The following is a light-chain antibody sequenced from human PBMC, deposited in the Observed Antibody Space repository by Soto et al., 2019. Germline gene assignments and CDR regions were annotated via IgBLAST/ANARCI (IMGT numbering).Light chain of an antibody. CDR2: GAS. Sequence: EIVMTQSPATLSVVPGERGTLSCRASQSISSNLAWYQQKPGQAPRLLTYGASTRATGIPARFSGSGSGTEFTLTISSLQPEDFAVYYCQQYYNWPRTFGQGTKVDIK. CDR3: QQYYNWPRT. CDR1: QSISSN. V-gene: IGKV3-15*01. J-gene: IGKJ1*01.